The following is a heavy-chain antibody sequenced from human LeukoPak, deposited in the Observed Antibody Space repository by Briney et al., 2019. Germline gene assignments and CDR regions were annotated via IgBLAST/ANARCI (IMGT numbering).Heavy chain of an antibody. CDR3: ARVLRFLDPHRGFDP. D-gene: IGHD3/OR15-3a*01. Sequence: ASVTVSCKASGYTFTGYYMHWVRQAPGQGLEWMGWINPNSGGTNYAQKFQGRVTMTRDTSISTAYMELSRLRSDDTAVYYCARVLRFLDPHRGFDPWGQGTLVTVSS. CDR2: INPNSGGT. V-gene: IGHV1-2*02. J-gene: IGHJ5*02. CDR1: GYTFTGYY.